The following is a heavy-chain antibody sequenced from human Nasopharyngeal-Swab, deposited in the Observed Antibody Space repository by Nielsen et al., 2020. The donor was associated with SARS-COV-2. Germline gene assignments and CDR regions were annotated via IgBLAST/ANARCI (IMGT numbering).Heavy chain of an antibody. CDR2: MNPNSGNT. J-gene: IGHJ6*03. CDR3: ARLILVVPAAPNSYMDV. V-gene: IGHV1-8*01. D-gene: IGHD2-2*01. Sequence: ASVKVSCKASGYTFTSYDINWVRQATGQGLEWMGWMNPNSGNTGYAQKFQGRVTMTRNTSISTASMELSSLRSEDTAVYYCARLILVVPAAPNSYMDVWGKGTTVTVSS. CDR1: GYTFTSYD.